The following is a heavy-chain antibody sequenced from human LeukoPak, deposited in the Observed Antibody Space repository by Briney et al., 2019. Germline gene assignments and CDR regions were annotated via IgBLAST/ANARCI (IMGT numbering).Heavy chain of an antibody. D-gene: IGHD1-26*01. CDR3: AREWVGATVAGKYNWFDP. V-gene: IGHV3-74*01. CDR2: INTDGSST. J-gene: IGHJ5*02. CDR1: GFTFSSYW. Sequence: GGSLRLSCGASGFTFSSYWMHWVRQAAGKGLVWVSRINTDGSSTSYADSVKGRFTISRDNAKNTLYLQMNSLRAEDTAVYYCAREWVGATVAGKYNWFDPWGQGTLVTVSS.